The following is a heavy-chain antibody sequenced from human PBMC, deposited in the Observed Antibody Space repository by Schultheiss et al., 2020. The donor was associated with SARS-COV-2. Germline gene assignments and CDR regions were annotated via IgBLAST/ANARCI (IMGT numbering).Heavy chain of an antibody. CDR1: GGSISSYY. V-gene: IGHV4-4*07. D-gene: IGHD6-19*01. CDR3: ARQGAVAGTVLFDY. CDR2: IYTSGST. Sequence: SQTLSLTCTVSGGSISSYYWSWIRQPAGKGLEWIGRIYTSGSTNYNPSLKSRVTISVDTSKNQFSLKLSSVTAADTAVYYCARQGAVAGTVLFDYWGQGTLVTVSS. J-gene: IGHJ4*02.